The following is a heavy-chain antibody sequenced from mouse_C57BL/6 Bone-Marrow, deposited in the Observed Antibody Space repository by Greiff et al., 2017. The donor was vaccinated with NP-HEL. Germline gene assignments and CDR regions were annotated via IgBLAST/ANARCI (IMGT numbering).Heavy chain of an antibody. Sequence: VQLQQSGAELAKPGASVKLSCKASGYTFTSYWMHWVKQRPGQGLEWIGYINPSSGYTKYNQKFKDKATLTADKSSSTAYMQLSSLTYEDSAVYYCARYPPLYDGYYGYAMDYWGQGTSVTVSS. CDR1: GYTFTSYW. D-gene: IGHD2-3*01. CDR3: ARYPPLYDGYYGYAMDY. CDR2: INPSSGYT. J-gene: IGHJ4*01. V-gene: IGHV1-7*01.